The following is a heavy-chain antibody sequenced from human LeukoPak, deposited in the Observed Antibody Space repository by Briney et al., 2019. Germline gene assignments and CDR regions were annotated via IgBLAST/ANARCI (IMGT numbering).Heavy chain of an antibody. J-gene: IGHJ5*02. CDR2: IYYSGST. D-gene: IGHD3-16*01. V-gene: IGHV4-59*01. CDR3: ARGKTLFDP. CDR1: GGSISSYY. Sequence: KPSETLSLTCTVSGGSISSYYWSWIRQPPGKGLEWIGYIYYSGSTNYNPSLKSRVTISVDSSKNRFSLKLSSVTAADTAVYYCARGKTLFDPWGQGTLVTVSS.